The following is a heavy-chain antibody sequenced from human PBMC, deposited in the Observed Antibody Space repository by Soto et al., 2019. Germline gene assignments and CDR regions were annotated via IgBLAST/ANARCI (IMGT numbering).Heavy chain of an antibody. CDR2: IYSGGST. D-gene: IGHD2-15*01. Sequence: PGGSLRLSCAASGFTVSSNYMSWVRQAPGKGLEWVSVIYSGGSTYYADSVKGRFTISRDNSKNTLYLQMNSLRAEGTAVYYCARGYCSGGSCYPKKYFFDYWGQGTLVTVSS. V-gene: IGHV3-66*01. CDR1: GFTVSSNY. CDR3: ARGYCSGGSCYPKKYFFDY. J-gene: IGHJ4*02.